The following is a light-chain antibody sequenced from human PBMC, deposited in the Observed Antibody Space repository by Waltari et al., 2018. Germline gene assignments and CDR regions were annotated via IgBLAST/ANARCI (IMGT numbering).Light chain of an antibody. J-gene: IGKJ1*01. CDR2: AAS. CDR3: QQSYSTPPTWT. Sequence: DIQMTQSPSSLSASVGDRGSITCRASQSISSYLNWYLQKPGKAPKLLIYAASSLQSGVPSRFSGSGSGTDFTLTISSLQPEDFATYFCQQSYSTPPTWTFGQGTKVEIK. V-gene: IGKV1-39*01. CDR1: QSISSY.